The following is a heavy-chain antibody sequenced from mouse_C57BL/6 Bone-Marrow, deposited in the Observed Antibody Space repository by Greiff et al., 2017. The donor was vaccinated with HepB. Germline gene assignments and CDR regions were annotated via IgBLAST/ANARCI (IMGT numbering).Heavy chain of an antibody. D-gene: IGHD3-2*02. CDR3: ARHPLRPVAY. CDR2: ISSGGSYT. Sequence: VQLVESGGDLVKPGGSLKLSCAASGFTFSSYGMSWVRQTPDKRLEWVATISSGGSYTDYPDSVKGRFTISRDNAKNTLYLQMSSLKSEDTAMYYCARHPLRPVAYWGQGTRVTVSA. CDR1: GFTFSSYG. V-gene: IGHV5-6*01. J-gene: IGHJ3*01.